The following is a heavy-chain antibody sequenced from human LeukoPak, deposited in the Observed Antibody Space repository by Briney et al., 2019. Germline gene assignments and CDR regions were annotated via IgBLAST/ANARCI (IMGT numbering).Heavy chain of an antibody. V-gene: IGHV3-11*04. CDR3: ARDREFWRTTVIFYPW. J-gene: IGHJ4*02. D-gene: IGHD4-17*01. Sequence: GGSLRLSCAASGFIFSDYYMSWIRQAPGKGLEWVSYISSSGSTIYYADSVKGRFTISRDNAKNSLYLQMNSLRAEDTAVYYCARDREFWRTTVIFYPWWGQGTLVTVSS. CDR2: ISSSGSTI. CDR1: GFIFSDYY.